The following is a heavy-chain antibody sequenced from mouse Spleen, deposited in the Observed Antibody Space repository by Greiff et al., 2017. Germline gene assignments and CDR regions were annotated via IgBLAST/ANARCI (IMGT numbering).Heavy chain of an antibody. V-gene: IGHV1S26*01. CDR2: INPSSGYT. J-gene: IGHJ1*01. CDR1: GYTFTSYT. D-gene: IGHD2-13*01. CDR3: ARSGDYVNFDV. Sequence: QVQLKQSGAELVKPGASVKMSCKASGYTFTSYTMHWVKQRPGQGLEWIGYINPSSGYTKYNQKFKDKATLTADKSSSTAYMQLSSLTSEDSAVYYCARSGDYVNFDVWGAGTTVTVSS.